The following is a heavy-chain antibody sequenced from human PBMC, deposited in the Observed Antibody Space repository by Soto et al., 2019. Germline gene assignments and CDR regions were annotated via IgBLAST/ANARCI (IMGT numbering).Heavy chain of an antibody. CDR3: ARKVHEYGDYYFDY. CDR1: GGSISSSSYY. V-gene: IGHV4-39*01. D-gene: IGHD4-17*01. J-gene: IGHJ4*01. Sequence: ETLSLTCTVSGGSISSSSYYWGWIRQPPGKGLEWIGSIYYSGSTYYNPSLKSRVTISVDTSKNQFSLKLSSVTAADTAVYYCARKVHEYGDYYFDYWGNGTPGTVSS. CDR2: IYYSGST.